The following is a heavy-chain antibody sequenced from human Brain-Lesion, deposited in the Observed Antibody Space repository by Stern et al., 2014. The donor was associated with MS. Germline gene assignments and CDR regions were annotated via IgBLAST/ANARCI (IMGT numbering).Heavy chain of an antibody. CDR2: INPKSGGT. Sequence: QDQLEESGAEVKKPGAPVKVSCKASGYTFTGYYMHWVRQAPGQGLEWLGWINPKSGGTNYAQKFQGWVTMTRDTSINTAYMELSRLRSDDTAVYYCATYYYDSTGYNDFWGQGTLVTVSS. V-gene: IGHV1-2*04. CDR1: GYTFTGYY. D-gene: IGHD3-22*01. J-gene: IGHJ4*02. CDR3: ATYYYDSTGYNDF.